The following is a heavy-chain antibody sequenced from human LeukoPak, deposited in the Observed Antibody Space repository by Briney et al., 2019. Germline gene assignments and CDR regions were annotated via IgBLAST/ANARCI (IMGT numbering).Heavy chain of an antibody. CDR2: ISDPHSGSQT. V-gene: IGHV3-23*01. D-gene: IGHD2-15*01. CDR3: TTRLQHHFDY. Sequence: GGSLRLSCAASGFMFSSYHMNWVRQALGQGLEWVSTISDPHSGSQTHYADSVKGRFTISRDDSQNTVYLQMDSLRAEDTAVYYCTTRLQHHFDYWGQGTQVTVSS. CDR1: GFMFSSYH. J-gene: IGHJ4*02.